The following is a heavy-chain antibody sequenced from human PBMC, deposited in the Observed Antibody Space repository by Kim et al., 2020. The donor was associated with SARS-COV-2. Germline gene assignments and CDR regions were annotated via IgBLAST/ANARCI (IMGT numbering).Heavy chain of an antibody. Sequence: GGSLRLSCAASGFTFSSYGMHWVRQAPGKGLEWVAVIWYDGSNKYYADSVKGRFTISRDNSKNTLYLQMNSLRAEDTAVYYCARDLAPEYYYDSSGYYFSFSLHYWGQGTLVTVSS. V-gene: IGHV3-33*01. J-gene: IGHJ4*02. CDR2: IWYDGSNK. CDR1: GFTFSSYG. CDR3: ARDLAPEYYYDSSGYYFSFSLHY. D-gene: IGHD3-22*01.